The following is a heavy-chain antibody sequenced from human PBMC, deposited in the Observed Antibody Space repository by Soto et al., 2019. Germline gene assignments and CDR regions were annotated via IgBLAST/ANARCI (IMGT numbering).Heavy chain of an antibody. CDR3: ATDAHNWDYSWFGP. CDR1: GGTFSSYA. D-gene: IGHD1-7*01. V-gene: IGHV1-69*01. J-gene: IGHJ5*02. Sequence: QVQLVQSGAEVKKPGSSVKVSCKASGGTFSSYAISWVRQSPGQGLEWMGGIIPIFGTANYAQKSQGRIKIAADESTSTAYMELSSMSSEDTAVYYCATDAHNWDYSWFGPWGQGTLVTVCS. CDR2: IIPIFGTA.